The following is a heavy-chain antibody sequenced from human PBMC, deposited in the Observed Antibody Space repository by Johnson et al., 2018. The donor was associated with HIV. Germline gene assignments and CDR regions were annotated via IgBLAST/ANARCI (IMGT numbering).Heavy chain of an antibody. V-gene: IGHV3-30*03. CDR3: ARDLVVGATPDHDAFDI. Sequence: QVQLVESGGGVVQPGRSLRLSCAASGFGFSSYDMHWVRQAPGKGLEWVAVISSDGSNKYYADSVKGRFPLSRDNSKNTLYLQMNSLRAEDTAVYYCARDLVVGATPDHDAFDIWGQGTMVTVSS. CDR1: GFGFSSYD. D-gene: IGHD1-26*01. CDR2: ISSDGSNK. J-gene: IGHJ3*02.